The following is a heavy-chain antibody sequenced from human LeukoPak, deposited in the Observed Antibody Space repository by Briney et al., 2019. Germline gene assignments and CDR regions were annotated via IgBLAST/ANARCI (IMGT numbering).Heavy chain of an antibody. D-gene: IGHD3-10*01. CDR1: GYSFTSYW. V-gene: IGHV5-51*01. Sequence: GESLKISCKGSGYSFTSYWIGWVRQMHGKGLEWMGIIYPGDSDTRYSPSFQGQVTISADKSIRTAYLQWNTLKTSDTAMYYCVRQRGASGTINHFDPWGQGTLVTVSS. CDR3: VRQRGASGTINHFDP. J-gene: IGHJ5*02. CDR2: IYPGDSDT.